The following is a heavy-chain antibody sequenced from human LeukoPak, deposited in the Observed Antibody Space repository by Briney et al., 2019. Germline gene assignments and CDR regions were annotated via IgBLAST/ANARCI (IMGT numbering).Heavy chain of an antibody. CDR3: ARETPGRITMIVVVPSENAFDI. Sequence: SVKVSCKASGYTFTGYYMHWVRQAPGQGLEWMGRIIPILGIANYAQKFQGRVTITADKSTSTAYMELSSLRSEDTAVYYCARETPGRITMIVVVPSENAFDIWGQGTMVTVSS. J-gene: IGHJ3*02. CDR1: GYTFTGYY. V-gene: IGHV1-69*04. D-gene: IGHD3-22*01. CDR2: IIPILGIA.